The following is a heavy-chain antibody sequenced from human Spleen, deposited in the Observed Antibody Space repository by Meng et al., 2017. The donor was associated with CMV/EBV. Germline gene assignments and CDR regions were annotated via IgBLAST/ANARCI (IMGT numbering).Heavy chain of an antibody. J-gene: IGHJ4*02. V-gene: IGHV3-15*01. D-gene: IGHD3-10*01. CDR2: IKGINASGAT. CDR1: GLNFRAAW. CDR3: TTVTHAPS. Sequence: LSCAVSGLNFRAAWVSWVRQTPGKGLEWVGRIKGINASGATDYAAPVEGRFTMPRDDSKDTLYLQMNSLKIEDTGIYYCTTVTHAPSGGRGTLVTVSS.